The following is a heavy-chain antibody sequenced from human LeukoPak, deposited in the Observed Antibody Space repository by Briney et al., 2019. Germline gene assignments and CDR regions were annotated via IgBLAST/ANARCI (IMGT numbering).Heavy chain of an antibody. CDR1: GFTFSSFE. CDR2: ISSSGTTI. J-gene: IGHJ6*03. CDR3: AKGSGSYSRYYYYYMDV. D-gene: IGHD3-10*01. Sequence: PGGSLRLSCAASGFTFSSFEMNWVRQAPGKGLEWVSHISSSGTTIYDADSVKGRFTISRDNAKNSLCLQMNSLRVEDTAVYYCAKGSGSYSRYYYYYMDVWGKGTTVTVSS. V-gene: IGHV3-48*03.